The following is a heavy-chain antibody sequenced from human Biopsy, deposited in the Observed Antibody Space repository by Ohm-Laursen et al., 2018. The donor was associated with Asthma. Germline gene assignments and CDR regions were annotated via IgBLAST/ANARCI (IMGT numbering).Heavy chain of an antibody. CDR2: ISYDGSNK. CDR1: GFAFSSYA. Sequence: SLRLSCAASGFAFSSYAMHWVRQAPGKGLEWVAVISYDGSNKYYADSVRGRFTISGDNAKNSLYLQMNSLRAEDTAVYYCARTFHFWSPYHAEHYQLWGQGTLVTVSS. D-gene: IGHD3-3*02. J-gene: IGHJ1*01. CDR3: ARTFHFWSPYHAEHYQL. V-gene: IGHV3-30-3*01.